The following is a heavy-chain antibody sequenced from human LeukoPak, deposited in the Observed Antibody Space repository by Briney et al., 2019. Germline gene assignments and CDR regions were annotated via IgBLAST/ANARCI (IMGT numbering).Heavy chain of an antibody. D-gene: IGHD4-17*01. CDR1: GFTFSTYS. CDR3: ARVNGDYERGGAPDY. Sequence: GRSLSLSCAASGFTFSTYSMNWARHAAGKGLGWVSSIIISSIYIYYTDSVKGRFTISRDNARNSVYLQMNNLRAEDTAVYYCARVNGDYERGGAPDYWGQGTLVTVSS. CDR2: IIISSIYI. J-gene: IGHJ4*02. V-gene: IGHV3-21*01.